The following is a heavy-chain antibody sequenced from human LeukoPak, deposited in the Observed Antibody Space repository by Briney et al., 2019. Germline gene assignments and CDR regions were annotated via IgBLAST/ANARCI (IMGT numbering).Heavy chain of an antibody. CDR3: AKDPGYSYHFDY. CDR2: ISYDGSNR. Sequence: GRSLRLSCAASGFTFRGYGMHWVGQAPGKGLEWVAVISYDGSNRYYADSVKGRFTISRDNSKDTLYLQMNSLRAEDTAVYYCAKDPGYSYHFDYWGQGTLVTVSS. V-gene: IGHV3-30*18. J-gene: IGHJ4*02. D-gene: IGHD5-18*01. CDR1: GFTFRGYG.